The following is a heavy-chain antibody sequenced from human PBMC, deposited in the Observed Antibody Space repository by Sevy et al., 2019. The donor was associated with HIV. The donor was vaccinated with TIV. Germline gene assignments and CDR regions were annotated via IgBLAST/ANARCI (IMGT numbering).Heavy chain of an antibody. CDR3: AKIHSYYDSSGYSDY. D-gene: IGHD3-22*01. V-gene: IGHV3-30*18. Sequence: GGSLRLSCAASGFTFSSYGMHWVRQAPGKGLEWVAVISYDGSNKYYADSVKGRFTISRDNSKNTVYLQMNSLRAEDTAVYYYAKIHSYYDSSGYSDYWGQGTLVTVSS. CDR1: GFTFSSYG. CDR2: ISYDGSNK. J-gene: IGHJ4*02.